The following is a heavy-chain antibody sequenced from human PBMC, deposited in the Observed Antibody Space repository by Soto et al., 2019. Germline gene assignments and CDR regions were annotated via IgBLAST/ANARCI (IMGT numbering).Heavy chain of an antibody. D-gene: IGHD4-17*01. CDR2: MSYSGST. Sequence: PSETLSLTCTVSSGSISSSSNYWGWIRQPPGKGLEWIASMSYSGSTHYNPSLKSRVTISVDTSKNQFFLKLSSVTASDTAVYYGASRDYGRHWLDPWGQGTLVTVSS. CDR3: ASRDYGRHWLDP. V-gene: IGHV4-39*01. J-gene: IGHJ5*02. CDR1: SGSISSSSNY.